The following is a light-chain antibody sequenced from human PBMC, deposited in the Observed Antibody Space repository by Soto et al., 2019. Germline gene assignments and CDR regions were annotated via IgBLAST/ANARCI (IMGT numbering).Light chain of an antibody. CDR3: QQYNSWPPYT. CDR2: GAS. CDR1: QSVNTN. V-gene: IGKV3-15*01. J-gene: IGKJ2*01. Sequence: EIVMTQSPATLTVSPGERVTLSCRASQSVNTNVAWYQQKVGQAPRPLIYGASTRATPIPARFSGSGSGTEYTRTSSSIQSEEFATYYCQQYNSWPPYTFGQGTKLEIK.